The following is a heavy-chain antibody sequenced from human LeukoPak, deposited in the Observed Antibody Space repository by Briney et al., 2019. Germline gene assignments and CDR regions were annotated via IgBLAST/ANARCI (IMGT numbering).Heavy chain of an antibody. V-gene: IGHV3-11*01. Sequence: GGSLRLSCAASGFTFSDYYMSWIRQAPGKGREWVSYISSSGSTIYYADSVKGRFTISTDNAKNSLYLQMNSLRAEDTAMYYCARNVGDCYNRYYFDYWGQGTLVTVSS. D-gene: IGHD5-24*01. CDR2: ISSSGSTI. CDR1: GFTFSDYY. CDR3: ARNVGDCYNRYYFDY. J-gene: IGHJ4*02.